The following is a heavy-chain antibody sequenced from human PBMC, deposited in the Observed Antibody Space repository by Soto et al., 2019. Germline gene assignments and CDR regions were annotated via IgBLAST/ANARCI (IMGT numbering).Heavy chain of an antibody. Sequence: EVQLLESGGGLVQPGGSLRLSCAASGFTFSSYAMSWVRQAPGKGLEWVSAISGSGGSTYYADSVKGRFTISRDNSKNTLYLQMNSLRAEDTAVYYCAKDEAWYSSSSVPYGMDVWGQGTTVTVSS. CDR2: ISGSGGST. J-gene: IGHJ6*02. V-gene: IGHV3-23*01. CDR3: AKDEAWYSSSSVPYGMDV. D-gene: IGHD6-6*01. CDR1: GFTFSSYA.